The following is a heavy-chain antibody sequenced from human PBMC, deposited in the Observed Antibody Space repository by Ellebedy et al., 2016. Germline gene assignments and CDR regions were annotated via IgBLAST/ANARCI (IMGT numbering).Heavy chain of an antibody. Sequence: GESLKISXAASGFTFRTYDMHWVRQAPGKWLEWVALISHDGAKTYYAESVKGRFTISRDNSKTTLYLQMNSLRVDDTAVYYCARRDGMDVWGQGTTVTVSS. CDR3: ARRDGMDV. CDR1: GFTFRTYD. V-gene: IGHV3-30-3*01. J-gene: IGHJ6*02. CDR2: ISHDGAKT.